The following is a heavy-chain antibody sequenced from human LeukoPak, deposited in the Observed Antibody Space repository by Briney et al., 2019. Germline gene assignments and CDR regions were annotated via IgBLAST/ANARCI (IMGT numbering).Heavy chain of an antibody. Sequence: SETLSLTCAVYGGSFSGYYWSWIRQPPGKGLEWIGEINHSGSTNYNPSLKSRVTISVDTSKNQFSLKLSSVTAADTAVYYCARVPSPYSSSWYYFDYWGQGTLVTVSS. CDR3: ARVPSPYSSSWYYFDY. D-gene: IGHD6-13*01. V-gene: IGHV4-34*01. CDR2: INHSGST. CDR1: GGSFSGYY. J-gene: IGHJ4*02.